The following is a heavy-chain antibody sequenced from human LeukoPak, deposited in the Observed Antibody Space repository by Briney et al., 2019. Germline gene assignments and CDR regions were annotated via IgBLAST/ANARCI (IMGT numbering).Heavy chain of an antibody. V-gene: IGHV4-59*08. Sequence: SETLSLTCTVSTGSISSSYWSWIRQPPGKGLEWIGFIYSCGSTNSNPSLTSRVTISVDTSNNQFSLKLSSVTAAATAVYYCARHYWKGDTCYQLDYWGPGTLVTVSS. CDR1: TGSISSSY. CDR3: ARHYWKGDTCYQLDY. J-gene: IGHJ4*02. CDR2: IYSCGST. D-gene: IGHD2-15*01.